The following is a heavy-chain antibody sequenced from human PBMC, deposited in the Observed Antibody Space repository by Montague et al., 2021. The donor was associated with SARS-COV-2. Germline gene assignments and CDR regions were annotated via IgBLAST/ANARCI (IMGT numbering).Heavy chain of an antibody. Sequence: TLSLTCTVSGGSINSGGYYWSWIRQHPGKGLEWIGYIYYSGSTYYNPSLKSRVTISVDTSKNQFSLKLSSVTAADTAVYYCARARRGSGSGSYFDILVNWFDPWGQGTLVTVSS. J-gene: IGHJ5*02. CDR2: IYYSGST. CDR1: GGSINSGGYY. CDR3: ARARRGSGSGSYFDILVNWFDP. D-gene: IGHD3-10*01. V-gene: IGHV4-31*03.